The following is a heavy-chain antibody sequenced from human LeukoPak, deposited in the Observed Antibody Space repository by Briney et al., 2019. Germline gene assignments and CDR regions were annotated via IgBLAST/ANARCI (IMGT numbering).Heavy chain of an antibody. V-gene: IGHV4-39*01. J-gene: IGHJ4*02. Sequence: SETLSLTCTVSGNSISSSSYYWGWIRQPPGKGLEWIGSIYYSGSTYYNPSLKSRVTISADTSKNQFSLKLSSVTAADTAVYYCARLWRAAIDYGGQGTLVTVS. CDR2: IYYSGST. D-gene: IGHD1-1*01. CDR1: GNSISSSSYY. CDR3: ARLWRAAIDY.